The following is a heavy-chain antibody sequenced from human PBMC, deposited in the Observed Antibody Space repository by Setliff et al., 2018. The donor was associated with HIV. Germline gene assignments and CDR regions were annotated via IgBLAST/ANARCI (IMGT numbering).Heavy chain of an antibody. J-gene: IGHJ5*02. Sequence: SGPTLVNPTQTLTLTCPFSGFSLTTSGMCVTWIRQPPGRALEWLARIDWDDDKYYSTSLKTRLTISRDTSKNQVVLTMTNVDPVDTATYYCAQLLLPLGAYNYETWGQGMLVTV. CDR1: GFSLTTSGMC. CDR3: AQLLLPLGAYNYET. CDR2: IDWDDDK. V-gene: IGHV2-70*11. D-gene: IGHD1-1*01.